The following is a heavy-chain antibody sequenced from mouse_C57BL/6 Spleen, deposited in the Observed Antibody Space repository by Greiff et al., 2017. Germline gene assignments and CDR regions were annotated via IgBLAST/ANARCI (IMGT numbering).Heavy chain of an antibody. D-gene: IGHD3-2*02. CDR3: TELRWFAY. CDR1: GFNIKDDY. V-gene: IGHV14-4*01. Sequence: DVQLQESGAELVRPGASVKLSCTASGFNIKDDYMHWVKQRPEQGLEWIGWIDPENGDTEYASKFQGKATITADTSSNTAYLQLSSLTSEDTAVYYCTELRWFAYWGQGTLVTVSA. CDR2: IDPENGDT. J-gene: IGHJ3*01.